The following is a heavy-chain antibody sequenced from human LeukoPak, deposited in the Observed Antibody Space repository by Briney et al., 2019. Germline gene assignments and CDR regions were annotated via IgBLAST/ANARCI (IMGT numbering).Heavy chain of an antibody. J-gene: IGHJ4*02. CDR3: AKGGRDGYISYFDY. CDR2: ISGSGGST. Sequence: GRSLRLSCAASGFTFSSYAMSWVRQAPGKGLEWVSAISGSGGSTYYADSVKGRFTISRDNSKNTLYLQMNSLRAEDTAVYYCAKGGRDGYISYFDYWGQGTLVTVSS. D-gene: IGHD5-24*01. CDR1: GFTFSSYA. V-gene: IGHV3-23*01.